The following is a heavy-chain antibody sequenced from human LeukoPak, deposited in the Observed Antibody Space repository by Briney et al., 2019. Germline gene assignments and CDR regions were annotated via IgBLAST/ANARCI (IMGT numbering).Heavy chain of an antibody. CDR1: GGTFSSYA. D-gene: IGHD3-22*01. J-gene: IGHJ3*02. V-gene: IGHV1-69*13. CDR2: IIPIFGTA. CDR3: ARGAPNYYDSSGYYYVFGAFDI. Sequence: SVKVSCKASGGTFSSYAISWVRQAPGQGLEWMGGIIPIFGTANYAQKFQGRVTITADESTSTAYMELSSLRSEDTAVYYCARGAPNYYDSSGYYYVFGAFDIWGQGTMVTVSS.